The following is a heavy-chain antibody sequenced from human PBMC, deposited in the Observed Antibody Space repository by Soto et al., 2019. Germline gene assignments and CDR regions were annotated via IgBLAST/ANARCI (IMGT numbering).Heavy chain of an antibody. Sequence: EVQLVESGGGLVQPGGSLKLSCAASGFSFSGSAMHWVRQASGKGLEWVGRIRSKTNNYATAYTASVKGRFTISRVDSKNTAYLQMNSLKTEDTAVYYCLGGRAYFGLWGRGTLVTVSS. J-gene: IGHJ2*01. CDR1: GFSFSGSA. D-gene: IGHD3-16*01. CDR2: IRSKTNNYAT. CDR3: LGGRAYFGL. V-gene: IGHV3-73*02.